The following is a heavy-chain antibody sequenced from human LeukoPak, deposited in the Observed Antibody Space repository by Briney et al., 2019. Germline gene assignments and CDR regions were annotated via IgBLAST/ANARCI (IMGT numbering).Heavy chain of an antibody. CDR2: IYYSGST. V-gene: IGHV4-39*01. CDR3: ARQPYSGSFYVGYYFDY. J-gene: IGHJ4*02. Sequence: PSETLSLTCTVSGGSISSSGYYWGWIRQPPGKGLEWIGTIYYSGSTYYNPSLKSRVTISVDTSKNQFSLRLSSVTAADTAVYYCARQPYSGSFYVGYYFDYWGQGTLVTVSS. CDR1: GGSISSSGYY. D-gene: IGHD1-26*01.